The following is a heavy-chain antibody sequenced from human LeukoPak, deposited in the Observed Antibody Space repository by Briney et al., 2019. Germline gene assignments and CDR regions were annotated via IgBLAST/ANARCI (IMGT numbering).Heavy chain of an antibody. J-gene: IGHJ4*02. CDR2: MNPNSGHT. CDR1: GYTFTSHD. V-gene: IGHV1-8*01. CDR3: ARGWRGLSLNSSRAY. Sequence: GASVKVSCKASGYTFTSHDVNWLRQATGQGLEWLGWMNPNSGHTGFAQKFQGRVTMTRDTSISTAYMELRSLRSDDTAVYYCARGWRGLSLNSSRAYWGQGTLVTVSS. D-gene: IGHD6-13*01.